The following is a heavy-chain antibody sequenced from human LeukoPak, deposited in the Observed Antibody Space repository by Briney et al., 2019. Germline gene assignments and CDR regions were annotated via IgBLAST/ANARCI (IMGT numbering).Heavy chain of an antibody. V-gene: IGHV3-7*01. CDR2: IKQDGSEK. CDR3: ARVGGDYKFDY. J-gene: IGHJ4*02. Sequence: GGSLRLSCAVSGFTFSSYWMSWVRQAPGKGLEWVANIKQDGSEKYYVDSVKGRFTISRDNAKNSLYLQMNSLRAEDSAVYYCARVGGDYKFDYWGPGTMVTVSS. D-gene: IGHD4-17*01. CDR1: GFTFSSYW.